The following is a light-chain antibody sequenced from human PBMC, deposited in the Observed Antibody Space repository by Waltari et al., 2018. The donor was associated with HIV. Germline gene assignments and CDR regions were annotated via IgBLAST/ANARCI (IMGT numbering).Light chain of an antibody. Sequence: QSALAQPRSVSGSPGHSVTISCTGTSSDVGGYNYVSWFQHHPGKAPKLIIYHVTKRPSGVPDRFSASKSGNTASLTISGLQAEDEAEYYCCSNAARATYVFGTGTQVTVL. CDR1: SSDVGGYNY. J-gene: IGLJ1*01. CDR3: CSNAARATYV. CDR2: HVT. V-gene: IGLV2-11*01.